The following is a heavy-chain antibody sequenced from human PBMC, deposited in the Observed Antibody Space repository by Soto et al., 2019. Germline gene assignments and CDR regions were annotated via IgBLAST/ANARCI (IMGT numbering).Heavy chain of an antibody. CDR1: GYTFSGYG. V-gene: IGHV1-18*01. CDR3: ARGYGNTWDDY. Sequence: QVQLVQSGAEVKKPGASVKVSCKTSGYTFSGYGITWVRQAPGQGLEWMGWIDGYNGETKYAQKFKGRVTMTTDTSTSTADMDLRSLRSDDTAVYYCARGYGNTWDDYWGQGTLVIVSS. D-gene: IGHD5-18*01. CDR2: IDGYNGET. J-gene: IGHJ4*02.